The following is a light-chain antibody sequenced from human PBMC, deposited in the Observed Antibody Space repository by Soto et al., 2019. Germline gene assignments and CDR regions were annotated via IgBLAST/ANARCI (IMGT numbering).Light chain of an antibody. J-gene: IGLJ2*01. Sequence: QSVLTQPPSASGSPGQSVTISCTGTSSDIGGYDYVSWYQHHPGKAPKLMIYEINKRPSGVPDRFSGSKSGNTASLTVSGLQAEDEADYYCTSYAGSNNLGVFGGGTKLTVL. CDR2: EIN. CDR3: TSYAGSNNLGV. CDR1: SSDIGGYDY. V-gene: IGLV2-8*01.